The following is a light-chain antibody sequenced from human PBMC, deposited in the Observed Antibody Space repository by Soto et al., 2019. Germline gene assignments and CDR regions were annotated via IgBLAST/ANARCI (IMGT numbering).Light chain of an antibody. V-gene: IGKV1-33*01. CDR1: QDIRTY. CDR3: QQYDNLPLT. CDR2: DAS. Sequence: DIQMTQSLSSLSASVGDRFTITCQASQDIRTYLNWYQQKPGKAPKLLIYDASHLETGVPSRFSGSGSGTDFTFTISSLQPEDIATYYCQQYDNLPLTFGGGTKVDIK. J-gene: IGKJ4*01.